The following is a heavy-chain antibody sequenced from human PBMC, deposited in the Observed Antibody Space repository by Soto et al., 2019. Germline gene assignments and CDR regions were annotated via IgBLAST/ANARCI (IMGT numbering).Heavy chain of an antibody. J-gene: IGHJ5*02. D-gene: IGHD4-4*01. Sequence: GGSLRLSCAASGFTFSSYAMHWVRQAPGKGLEWVAVISYDGSNKYYADSVKGRFTISRDNSKNTLYLQMNSLRAEDTAVYYCARDETDYSNYGNWFDPWGQGTLVTV. CDR2: ISYDGSNK. CDR1: GFTFSSYA. V-gene: IGHV3-30-3*01. CDR3: ARDETDYSNYGNWFDP.